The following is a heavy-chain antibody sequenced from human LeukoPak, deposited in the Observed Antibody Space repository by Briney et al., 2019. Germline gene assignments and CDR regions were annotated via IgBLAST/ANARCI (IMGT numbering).Heavy chain of an antibody. CDR1: GGSISSYY. CDR2: IYYNGST. Sequence: PSETLSLTCTVSGGSISSYYWSWIRQPPGKGLEWIGYIYYNGSTNYNPSLKSRVTISVDTSKNQFSLKLSSVTAADTAVYYCARLDYDSSGYNYWGQGTLVTVSS. D-gene: IGHD3-22*01. CDR3: ARLDYDSSGYNY. V-gene: IGHV4-59*01. J-gene: IGHJ4*02.